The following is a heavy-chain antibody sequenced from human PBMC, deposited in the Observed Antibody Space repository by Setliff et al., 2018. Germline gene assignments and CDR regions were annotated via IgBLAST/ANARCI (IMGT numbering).Heavy chain of an antibody. Sequence: PGGSLRLSCAASGFTFSSYAMHWVRQAPGKGLECMAVISYDGSNKYYADSVKGRFTISRDNSKNTLYLQMNSLRAEDTAVYYCARDRPLSALYNFWSGYLDYWGQGTLVTVS. V-gene: IGHV3-30*01. J-gene: IGHJ4*02. CDR2: ISYDGSNK. D-gene: IGHD3-3*01. CDR1: GFTFSSYA. CDR3: ARDRPLSALYNFWSGYLDY.